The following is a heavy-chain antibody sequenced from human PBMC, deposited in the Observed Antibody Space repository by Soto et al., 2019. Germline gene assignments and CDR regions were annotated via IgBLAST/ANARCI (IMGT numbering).Heavy chain of an antibody. V-gene: IGHV4-31*03. D-gene: IGHD6-19*01. CDR3: ARMYSSGSGWFHP. CDR2: FYSSGSI. Sequence: SETLSLTCFVSGHSITAGGYYWSWIRHHPGKGLEWIGSFYSSGSIIYNPSLRSRVSISGDTSSNQFSMSLTSVTAADTARYYCARMYSSGSGWFHPWGQGTLVTVSS. J-gene: IGHJ5*02. CDR1: GHSITAGGYY.